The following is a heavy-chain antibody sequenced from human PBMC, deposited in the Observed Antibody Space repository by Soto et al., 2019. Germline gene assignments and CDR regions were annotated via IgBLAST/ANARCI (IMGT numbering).Heavy chain of an antibody. V-gene: IGHV4-31*03. D-gene: IGHD6-25*01. CDR1: GGSISSGGYY. CDR2: IYYSGST. Sequence: SETLSLTCTVSGGSISSGGYYWNWIRQHPGKGLERIGYIYYSGSTYYNPSLKCCVTLSVDTSKNLFSLYLTSLTASVTAVYYCARDPSRERRGSWSQSPRNAFDLWGQGTMVTVSS. CDR3: ARDPSRERRGSWSQSPRNAFDL. J-gene: IGHJ3*01.